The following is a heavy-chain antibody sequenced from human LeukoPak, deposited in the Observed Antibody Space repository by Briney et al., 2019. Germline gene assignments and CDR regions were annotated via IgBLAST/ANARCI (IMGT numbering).Heavy chain of an antibody. CDR2: IYHSGST. CDR3: ARLSWPGRGSRFDP. D-gene: IGHD2/OR15-2a*01. Sequence: SETLSLTCTVSGYSISRGYSWGWIRQPPGKGLEWIGNIYHSGSTNYSPSLKSRVTISVDTSKNQFSLKLSSVTAADTAVYYCARLSWPGRGSRFDPWGQGTLVTVSS. CDR1: GYSISRGYS. V-gene: IGHV4-38-2*02. J-gene: IGHJ5*02.